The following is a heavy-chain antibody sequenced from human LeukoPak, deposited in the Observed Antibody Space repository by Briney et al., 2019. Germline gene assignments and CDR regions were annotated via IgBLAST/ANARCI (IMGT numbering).Heavy chain of an antibody. V-gene: IGHV1-69*13. J-gene: IGHJ4*02. D-gene: IGHD4-17*01. Sequence: SVKVSCKASGGTFSSYAISWVRQAPGQGLEWMGGIIPIFGTANYAQKFQGRVTITADESTSTAYMELSSQRSEDTAVYYCARHRDSYGDFLFDYWGQGTLVTVSS. CDR1: GGTFSSYA. CDR3: ARHRDSYGDFLFDY. CDR2: IIPIFGTA.